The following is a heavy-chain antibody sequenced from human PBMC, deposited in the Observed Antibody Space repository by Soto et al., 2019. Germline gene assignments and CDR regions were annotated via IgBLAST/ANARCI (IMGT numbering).Heavy chain of an antibody. CDR3: AKDDRDFWSGYYRHYFDY. J-gene: IGHJ4*02. CDR2: ISGSGVRT. CDR1: GFTFSNFA. V-gene: IGHV3-23*01. D-gene: IGHD3-3*01. Sequence: PGGSLRLSCAASGFTFSNFAMTWVRQAPGKGLEWVSTISGSGVRTYHADSVKGRFTTSRDNSKNTLYLQMNSLRAEDTALYYCAKDDRDFWSGYYRHYFDYWGQGALVTVSS.